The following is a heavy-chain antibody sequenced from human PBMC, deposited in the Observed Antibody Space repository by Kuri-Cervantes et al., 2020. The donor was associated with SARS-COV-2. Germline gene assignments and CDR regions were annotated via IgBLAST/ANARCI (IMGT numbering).Heavy chain of an antibody. J-gene: IGHJ3*02. CDR1: GFTFSSYG. CDR3: AKDVSVTSRGDAYDI. V-gene: IGHV3-33*06. CDR2: IRYDGSNK. D-gene: IGHD4-17*01. Sequence: GGSLRLSCAASGFTFSSYGMHWVRQAPGKGLEWVAVIRYDGSNKYYADSVKGRFTISRDNSKNTLYLQMNSLRAADTAIYYCAKDVSVTSRGDAYDIWGQGTRVTVSS.